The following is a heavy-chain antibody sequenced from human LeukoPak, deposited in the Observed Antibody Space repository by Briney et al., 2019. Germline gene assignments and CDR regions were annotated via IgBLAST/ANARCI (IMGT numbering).Heavy chain of an antibody. J-gene: IGHJ2*01. CDR1: GGSISSGDYY. CDR3: ARHQGSGWYNRYFDL. D-gene: IGHD6-19*01. Sequence: SETLSLTCTVSGGSISSGDYYWSWIRQPPGRGLEWIGYIYYSGSTNYNPSLKSRVTISVDTSKNQFSLKLSSVTAADTAVYYCARHQGSGWYNRYFDLWGRGTLVTVSS. V-gene: IGHV4-30-4*01. CDR2: IYYSGST.